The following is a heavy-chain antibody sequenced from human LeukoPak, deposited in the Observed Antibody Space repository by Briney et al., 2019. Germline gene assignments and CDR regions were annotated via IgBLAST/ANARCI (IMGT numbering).Heavy chain of an antibody. CDR1: AFTFTNYD. J-gene: IGHJ4*02. CDR3: AKGDY. CDR2: IRHDGSDK. Sequence: QSGGSLRLSCAASAFTFTNYDFHWVSQAPGKGLEWVAFIRHDGSDKYYADYVKGRFTISRDNSKNILYLQMNSLRPEDTAVYYCAKGDYWGQGTLVTVSS. V-gene: IGHV3-30*02.